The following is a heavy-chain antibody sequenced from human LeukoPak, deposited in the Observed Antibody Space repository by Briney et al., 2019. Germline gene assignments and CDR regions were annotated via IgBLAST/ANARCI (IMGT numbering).Heavy chain of an antibody. Sequence: SETLSLTCAVYGGSFSGYYWSWIRQPPGKGLEWIGYIYYSGSTNYNPSLKSRVTISVDTSKNQFSLKLSSVTAADTAVYYCARVGAGYYGSGSYYYYYYYMDVWGKGTTVTISS. CDR1: GGSFSGYY. D-gene: IGHD3-10*01. CDR3: ARVGAGYYGSGSYYYYYYYMDV. CDR2: IYYSGST. V-gene: IGHV4-59*01. J-gene: IGHJ6*03.